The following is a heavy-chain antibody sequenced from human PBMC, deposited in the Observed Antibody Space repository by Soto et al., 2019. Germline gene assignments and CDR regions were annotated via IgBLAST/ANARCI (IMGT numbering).Heavy chain of an antibody. V-gene: IGHV3-30-3*01. Sequence: PGVSLRLSWAASGFTFSSYAMHLVRQAPGKGLEWVAVISYDGSNKYYADSVKGRFTISRDNSKNTLYLQMNSLRAEDTAVYYCASRNHYYYDSSGPFDYWGQGTLVTVSS. CDR3: ASRNHYYYDSSGPFDY. J-gene: IGHJ4*02. CDR2: ISYDGSNK. D-gene: IGHD3-22*01. CDR1: GFTFSSYA.